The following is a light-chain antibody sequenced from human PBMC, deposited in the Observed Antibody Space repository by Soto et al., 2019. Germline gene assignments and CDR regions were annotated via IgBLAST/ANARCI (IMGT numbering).Light chain of an antibody. CDR1: QGIGDT. CDR2: DTS. J-gene: IGKJ4*01. Sequence: VVMRKSPATLSVSPGECATLSCRASQGIGDTLAWYQHKPGQTPRLLIYDTSTRATGVPTRFSGSRSGAEFTLTLNSLQSEDFAVYYCQPYNNWPLTFGGGTKVDIK. V-gene: IGKV3-15*01. CDR3: QPYNNWPLT.